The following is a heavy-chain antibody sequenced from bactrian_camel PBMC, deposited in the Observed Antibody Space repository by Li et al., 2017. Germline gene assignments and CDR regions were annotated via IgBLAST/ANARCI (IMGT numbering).Heavy chain of an antibody. CDR3: AASGAWYSFTLRSTDYTY. Sequence: HVQLVESGGGSVQAGDSLNISCTALGYTASGICMGWFRQVSDMEREGVAVIDGAGTTAYTQSVKDRSTISQVNNTLYLEMDTLKPEDTAMYYCAASGAWYSFTLRSTDYTYWGEGTQVTVS. CDR2: IDGAGTT. CDR1: GYTASGIC. D-gene: IGHD2*01. V-gene: IGHV3S55*01. J-gene: IGHJ4*01.